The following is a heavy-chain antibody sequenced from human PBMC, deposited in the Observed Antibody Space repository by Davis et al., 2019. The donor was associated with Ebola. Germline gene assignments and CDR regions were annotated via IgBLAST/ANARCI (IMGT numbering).Heavy chain of an antibody. D-gene: IGHD6-13*01. Sequence: GESLKISCAASGFTFSSYSMNWVRQAPGKGLEWVSSISSSSSYIYYADSVKGRFTISRDNAKNSLYLQMNSLRAEDTAVYYCASLAYSSSWRQHYYYYMDVWGKGTTVTVSS. J-gene: IGHJ6*03. V-gene: IGHV3-21*01. CDR2: ISSSSSYI. CDR3: ASLAYSSSWRQHYYYYMDV. CDR1: GFTFSSYS.